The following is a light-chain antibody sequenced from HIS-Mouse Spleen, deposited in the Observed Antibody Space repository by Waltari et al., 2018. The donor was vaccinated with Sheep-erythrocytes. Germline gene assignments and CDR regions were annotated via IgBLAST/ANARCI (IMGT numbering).Light chain of an antibody. CDR2: DDS. J-gene: IGLJ2*01. CDR1: NLGSKS. Sequence: SYVLTQPPSVSVAPGQMARITCGGNNLGSKSVHWYQQKPGQAPVLVVYDDSDRPSGIPGRFSGSNSGNTATLTISRVEAGDEADYYCQVWDSSSDHVVFGGGTKLTVL. CDR3: QVWDSSSDHVV. V-gene: IGLV3-21*02.